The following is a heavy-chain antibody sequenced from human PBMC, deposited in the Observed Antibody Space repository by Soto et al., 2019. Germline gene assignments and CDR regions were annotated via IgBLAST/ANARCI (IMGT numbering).Heavy chain of an antibody. CDR1: GFTFSSYE. V-gene: IGHV3-48*03. Sequence: GGSLRLSCAASGFTFSSYEMNWVRQAPGKGLEWVSYISSSGSTIYYADSVKGRFTISRDNAKNSLYLQMNSLRAEDTAVYYCARDEKTLDGYNYYFDYWGQGTLVTVSS. CDR3: ARDEKTLDGYNYYFDY. D-gene: IGHD5-12*01. CDR2: ISSSGSTI. J-gene: IGHJ4*02.